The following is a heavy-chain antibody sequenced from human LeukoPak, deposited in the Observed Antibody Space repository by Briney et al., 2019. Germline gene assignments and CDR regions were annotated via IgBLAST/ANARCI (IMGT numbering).Heavy chain of an antibody. J-gene: IGHJ6*04. Sequence: HPGGSLRLSCAASGFTFSSYGMHWVRQAPGKGLEWVAFIRYDGSNKYYADSVKGRFTISRDNSKNTLYLQMNSLRAEDTAVYYCAKAFTIFGVVPNMVGVWGKGTTVTVSS. V-gene: IGHV3-30*02. D-gene: IGHD3-3*01. CDR2: IRYDGSNK. CDR1: GFTFSSYG. CDR3: AKAFTIFGVVPNMVGV.